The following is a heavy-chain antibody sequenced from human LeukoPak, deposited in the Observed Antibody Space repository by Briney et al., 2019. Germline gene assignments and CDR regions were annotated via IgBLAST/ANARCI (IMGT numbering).Heavy chain of an antibody. V-gene: IGHV4-39*01. CDR2: ICYGGST. CDR3: ARMMYGNGWDRYYFDY. CDR1: GDSISSYNHY. D-gene: IGHD6-19*01. J-gene: IGHJ4*02. Sequence: PSETLSLTCTVSGDSISSYNHYLGWIRQPPGKGLEWLGSICYGGSTHDNPSLKSRVTISVDTSKNQFSLRVTSATAADTAVYYCARMMYGNGWDRYYFDYWGQGTLVTVSS.